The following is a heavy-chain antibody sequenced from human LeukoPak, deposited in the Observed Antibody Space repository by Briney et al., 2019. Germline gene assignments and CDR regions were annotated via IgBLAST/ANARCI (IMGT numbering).Heavy chain of an antibody. CDR2: INPNSGGT. Sequence: ASVKVSCKASGYTFTGYYMHWVRQAPGQGLEWMGWINPNSGGTNYAQKFQGRVTMTRDTSISTAYMELSRLRSDDTAVYYCARRRDYTTYWFDPWGQGTLVTVSS. J-gene: IGHJ5*02. V-gene: IGHV1-2*02. CDR3: ARRRDYTTYWFDP. D-gene: IGHD3-16*01. CDR1: GYTFTGYY.